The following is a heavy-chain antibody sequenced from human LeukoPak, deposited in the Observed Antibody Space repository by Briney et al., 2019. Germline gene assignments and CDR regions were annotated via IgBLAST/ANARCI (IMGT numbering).Heavy chain of an antibody. D-gene: IGHD3-10*01. J-gene: IGHJ3*02. CDR1: GFTFDDYA. CDR2: ISWNSGSI. Sequence: QPGGSLRLSCAASGFTFDDYAMHWVRQAPGKGLEWVSGISWNSGSIGYADSVKGRFTISRDNAKNSLYLQMNSLRAEDTALYYCANGGGKWFDHQADAFDIWGQGTMVTVSS. V-gene: IGHV3-9*01. CDR3: ANGGGKWFDHQADAFDI.